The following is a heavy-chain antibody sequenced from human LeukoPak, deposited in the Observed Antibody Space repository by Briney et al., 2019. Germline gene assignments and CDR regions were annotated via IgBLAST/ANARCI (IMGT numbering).Heavy chain of an antibody. V-gene: IGHV3-21*01. CDR2: ISSSSSYI. CDR1: GFTFSSYS. CDR3: ARGGFVAGSGSTSGS. J-gene: IGHJ5*02. D-gene: IGHD3-22*01. Sequence: GGSLRLSCAASGFTFSSYSMNWVRQAPGKGLEWVSSISSSSSYIYYADSVKGRFTISRDNAKNSLYLQMNSLRAEDTAVYYCARGGFVAGSGSTSGSWGLGTLVTVSS.